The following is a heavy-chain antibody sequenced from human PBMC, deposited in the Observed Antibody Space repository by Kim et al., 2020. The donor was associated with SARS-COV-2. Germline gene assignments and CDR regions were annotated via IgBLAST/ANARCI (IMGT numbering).Heavy chain of an antibody. D-gene: IGHD3-3*01. CDR3: AREKYYDFWSGYYTYYGMDV. J-gene: IGHJ6*02. CDR2: ISAYNGNT. CDR1: GYTFTSYG. V-gene: IGHV1-18*01. Sequence: ASVKVSCKASGYTFTSYGISWVRQAPGQGLEWMGWISAYNGNTNYAQKLQGRVTMTTDTSTSTAYMELRSLRSDDTAVYYCAREKYYDFWSGYYTYYGMDVWDQGTTVTVSS.